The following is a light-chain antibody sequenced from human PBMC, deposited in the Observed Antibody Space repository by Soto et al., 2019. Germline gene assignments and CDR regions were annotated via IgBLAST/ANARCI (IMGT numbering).Light chain of an antibody. J-gene: IGKJ4*01. V-gene: IGKV3-20*01. CDR3: QQYGRSPLT. CDR1: QSVTSSY. Sequence: EIVLTQSPGTLSLSPGERATLSCRASQSVTSSYLAWYQQKPGQAPRLLIYGASSRATGIPDRFSGGGSGTDFTLTISRLEPEDCAVYYCQQYGRSPLTFGGGTKVDIK. CDR2: GAS.